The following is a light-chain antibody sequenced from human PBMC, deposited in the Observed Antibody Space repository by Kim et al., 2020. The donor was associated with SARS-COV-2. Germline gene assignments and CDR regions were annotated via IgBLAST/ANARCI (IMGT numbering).Light chain of an antibody. CDR3: SSRDTTNNQVV. CDR1: SLKTSY. J-gene: IGLJ3*02. CDR2: GKN. Sequence: SSELTQDPAVSVALGQTVKITCQGDSLKTSYATWYQQKPGQAPVLVIYGKNNRPSGIPDRFSGSSSANTASLTITGAQAEDEADYYCSSRDTTNNQVVFG. V-gene: IGLV3-19*01.